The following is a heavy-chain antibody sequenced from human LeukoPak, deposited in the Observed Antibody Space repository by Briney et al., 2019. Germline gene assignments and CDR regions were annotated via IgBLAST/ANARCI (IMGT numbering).Heavy chain of an antibody. D-gene: IGHD3-10*01. V-gene: IGHV1-2*06. CDR2: INPNSGGT. CDR1: GYTFTGYY. Sequence: ASVKVSCKASGYTFTGYYMHWVRQAPGQGLEWMGRINPNSGGTNYAQKFQGRVTMTRDTSISTAYMELSRLRSDDTAVYYCASSRPVYGSGNSLFDYWGQGTLVTVSS. CDR3: ASSRPVYGSGNSLFDY. J-gene: IGHJ4*02.